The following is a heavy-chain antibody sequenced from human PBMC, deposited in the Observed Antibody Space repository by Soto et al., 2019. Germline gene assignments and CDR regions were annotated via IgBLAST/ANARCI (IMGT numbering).Heavy chain of an antibody. CDR3: VRNSRRFDY. V-gene: IGHV3-21*01. CDR2: ISSYTTYI. CDR1: GFIFNSYS. D-gene: IGHD4-4*01. J-gene: IGHJ4*02. Sequence: EVQLVETGGGLVKPGGSLRVSCAASGFIFNSYSMAWVRQAPGKGLEWVSSISSYTTYIFYADSVKGRFTISRDNAKNSLYLQMSSLRAEDTDVYYCVRNSRRFDYWGQGVLVTVSS.